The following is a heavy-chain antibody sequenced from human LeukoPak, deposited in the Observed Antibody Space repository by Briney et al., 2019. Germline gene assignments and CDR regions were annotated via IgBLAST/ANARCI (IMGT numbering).Heavy chain of an antibody. V-gene: IGHV1-69*05. D-gene: IGHD1-26*01. Sequence: SVKVSCKASGGTFSSYAISWVRQAPGQGLEWMGGIIPIFGAPNYAQKLQGRVTMTTDTSTSTAYMELRSLRSDDTAVYYCATRSLGSYHDFDYWGQGALVTVSS. CDR3: ATRSLGSYHDFDY. CDR2: IIPIFGAP. CDR1: GGTFSSYA. J-gene: IGHJ4*02.